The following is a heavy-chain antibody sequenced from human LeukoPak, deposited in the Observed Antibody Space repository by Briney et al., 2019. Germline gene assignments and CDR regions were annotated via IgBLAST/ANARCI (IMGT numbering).Heavy chain of an antibody. CDR3: ARAPRGGYSGSYLDY. CDR2: IKEDGSEK. Sequence: PSETLSLTCAVYGGSFSGYYWSWVRQAPGKGLEWVAHIKEDGSEKRYVDSVKGRFTISRDSASLYLQMNSLRDEDTAVYYCARAPRGGYSGSYLDYWGQRTLVTVSS. CDR1: GGSFSGYY. J-gene: IGHJ4*02. D-gene: IGHD1-26*01. V-gene: IGHV3-7*01.